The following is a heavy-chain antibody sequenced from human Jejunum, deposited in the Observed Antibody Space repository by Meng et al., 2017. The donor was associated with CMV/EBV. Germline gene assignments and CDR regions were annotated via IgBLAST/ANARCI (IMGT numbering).Heavy chain of an antibody. J-gene: IGHJ6*02. D-gene: IGHD3-16*01. Sequence: CAASGFTFRTYGIHWVRQAPGKGLEWVSFIEYDGSTKNYADSVEGRFTISRDNSKNTVYLQMNSLRPEDTAVFYCARRGGLDVWGQGTTVTVSS. V-gene: IGHV3-30*03. CDR3: ARRGGLDV. CDR1: GFTFRTYG. CDR2: IEYDGSTK.